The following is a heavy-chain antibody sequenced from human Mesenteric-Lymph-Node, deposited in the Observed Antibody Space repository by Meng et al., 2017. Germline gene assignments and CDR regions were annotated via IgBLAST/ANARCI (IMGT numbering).Heavy chain of an antibody. D-gene: IGHD3-22*01. CDR3: ATHSVRIFYYYDSSGYTLDY. V-gene: IGHV1-18*01. J-gene: IGHJ4*02. Sequence: ASVKVSCKASGYTFTSYGISWVRQAPGQGLEWMGWISAYNGNTNYAQKLQGRVTMTTDTSTSTAYMELSSLRSEDTAVYYCATHSVRIFYYYDSSGYTLDYWGQGTLVTVSS. CDR1: GYTFTSYG. CDR2: ISAYNGNT.